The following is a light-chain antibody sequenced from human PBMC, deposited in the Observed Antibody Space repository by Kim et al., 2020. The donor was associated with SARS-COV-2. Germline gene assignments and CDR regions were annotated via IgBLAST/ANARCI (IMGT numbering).Light chain of an antibody. CDR1: KVGDKY. J-gene: IGLJ1*01. CDR3: QAWDSSTAV. V-gene: IGLV3-1*01. CDR2: QDS. Sequence: VSPGQTASITCSGDKVGDKYACWYQQKPGQSPVLVIYQDSKRPSGIPERFSGSNSGNTATLTISGTQAMDEADYYCQAWDSSTAVFGTGTKVTVL.